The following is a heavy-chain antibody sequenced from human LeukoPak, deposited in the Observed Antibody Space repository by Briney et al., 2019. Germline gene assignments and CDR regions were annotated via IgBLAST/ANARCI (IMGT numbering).Heavy chain of an antibody. CDR2: ITGSGDST. CDR3: AKGELPHGFDY. CDR1: GFTFNNYA. D-gene: IGHD1-26*01. J-gene: IGHJ4*02. V-gene: IGHV3-23*01. Sequence: GGSLRLSCAASGFTFNNYAMSWVRQAPGRGLEWVSTITGSGDSTYYADSVKGRFTISRDNSKNTLYLQMNSLRAEDTAVYYCAKGELPHGFDYWGQGTLVTVSS.